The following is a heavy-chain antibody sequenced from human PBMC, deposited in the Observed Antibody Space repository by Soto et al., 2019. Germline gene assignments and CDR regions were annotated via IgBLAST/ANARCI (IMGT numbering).Heavy chain of an antibody. J-gene: IGHJ6*02. Sequence: PSETLSLTCAVYGGSFSGDYWSWIRQPPGTGPEWIGEINHSGSPNYNPSLKSRVTISVDTSKNQFSLKLSSVTAADTAVYYCATVGYCTNGVCPKNYYYYGMDVWGQGTTVTVSS. CDR2: INHSGSP. D-gene: IGHD2-8*01. CDR1: GGSFSGDY. V-gene: IGHV4-34*01. CDR3: ATVGYCTNGVCPKNYYYYGMDV.